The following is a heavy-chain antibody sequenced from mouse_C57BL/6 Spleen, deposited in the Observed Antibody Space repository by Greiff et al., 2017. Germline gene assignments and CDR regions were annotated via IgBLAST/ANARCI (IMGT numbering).Heavy chain of an antibody. J-gene: IGHJ2*01. CDR3: ARSVYYGNYRYFDY. V-gene: IGHV1-82*01. CDR2: IYPGDGDT. D-gene: IGHD2-1*01. CDR1: GYAFSSSW. Sequence: QVQLQQSGPELVKPGASVKISCKASGYAFSSSWMNWVKQRPGKGLEWIGRIYPGDGDTNYNGKFKGKATLTADKSSSTAYMQLSSLTSEDSAVYFCARSVYYGNYRYFDYWGQGTTLTVSS.